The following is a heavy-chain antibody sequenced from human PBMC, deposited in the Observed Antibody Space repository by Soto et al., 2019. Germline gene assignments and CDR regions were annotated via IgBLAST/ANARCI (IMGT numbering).Heavy chain of an antibody. V-gene: IGHV3-23*01. Sequence: PVGSLRLSCASSVFTFSSYAMSCVRHSPGKGLEWVSAISGSGGSTYYADSVKGRFTISRDNSKNTLYLQMNSLRAEDTAVYYCARKGGIAVAPYFEYWGQGTLVIVS. D-gene: IGHD6-19*01. CDR3: ARKGGIAVAPYFEY. J-gene: IGHJ4*02. CDR1: VFTFSSYA. CDR2: ISGSGGST.